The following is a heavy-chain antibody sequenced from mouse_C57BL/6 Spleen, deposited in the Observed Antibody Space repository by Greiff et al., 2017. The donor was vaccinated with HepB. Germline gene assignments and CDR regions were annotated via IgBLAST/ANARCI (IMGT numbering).Heavy chain of an antibody. CDR2: IDPSDSET. V-gene: IGHV1-52*01. J-gene: IGHJ2*01. D-gene: IGHD1-1*01. CDR1: GYTFTSYW. CDR3: ARRGFYYGSSYESYFDY. Sequence: VKLQQPGAELVRPGSSVKLSCKASGYTFTSYWMHWVKQRPIQGLEWIGNIDPSDSETHYNQKFKDKATLTVDKSSSTAYMQLSSLTSEDSAVYYCARRGFYYGSSYESYFDYWGQGTTLTVSS.